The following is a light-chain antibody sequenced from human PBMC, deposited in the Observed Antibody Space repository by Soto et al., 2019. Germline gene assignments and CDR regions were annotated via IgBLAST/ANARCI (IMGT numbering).Light chain of an antibody. CDR3: QQYDNWPLT. CDR1: QSVSNN. V-gene: IGKV3-15*01. CDR2: GAS. Sequence: EIVLTQSPGTLSLSPGERATLSFRASQSVSNNYLAWYQQKPGQAPRLLIYGASTRATGIPDRFSGSGSGTEFTLTISSLQSEDFAAYFCQQYDNWPLTFGGGTKVDIK. J-gene: IGKJ4*01.